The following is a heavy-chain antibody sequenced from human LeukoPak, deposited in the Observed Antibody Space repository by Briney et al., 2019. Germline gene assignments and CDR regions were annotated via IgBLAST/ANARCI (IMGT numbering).Heavy chain of an antibody. CDR2: ISSSGSTI. Sequence: PGGSLRLPCAASGFTFSDYYMSWIRQAPGKGLEWVSYISSSGSTIYYADSVKGRFTISRDNAKNSLYLQMNSLRAEDTAVYYCARDGGIIYSGYDGEVYFDYWGQGTLVTVSS. V-gene: IGHV3-11*01. D-gene: IGHD5-12*01. CDR1: GFTFSDYY. J-gene: IGHJ4*02. CDR3: ARDGGIIYSGYDGEVYFDY.